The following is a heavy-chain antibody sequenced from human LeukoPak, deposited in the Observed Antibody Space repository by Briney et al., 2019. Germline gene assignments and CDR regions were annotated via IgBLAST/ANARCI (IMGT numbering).Heavy chain of an antibody. CDR3: ARHTYSSSWYDY. J-gene: IGHJ4*02. V-gene: IGHV4-59*08. Sequence: SETLSLTCTVSGGSISSYYWSWIRQPPGKGLEWIGYIYYSGSTNYNPSLKSRVTISVDTSKNQFSLKLSSVTAADTAVYYCARHTYSSSWYDYWGQGTLVTVSS. CDR2: IYYSGST. CDR1: GGSISSYY. D-gene: IGHD6-13*01.